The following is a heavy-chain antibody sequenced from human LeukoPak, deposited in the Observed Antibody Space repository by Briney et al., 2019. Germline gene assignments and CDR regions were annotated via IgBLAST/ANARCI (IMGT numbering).Heavy chain of an antibody. Sequence: PGGSLRLSCAASGFSFSRFAMSWVRQAPGKGLEWVSAISDSGGRINYADSVKGRFTISRDNSKNTLYLQMNSLRAEDTAVYYCARDSYGMDVWGQGTTVTVSS. V-gene: IGHV3-23*01. CDR1: GFSFSRFA. J-gene: IGHJ6*02. CDR3: ARDSYGMDV. CDR2: ISDSGGRI.